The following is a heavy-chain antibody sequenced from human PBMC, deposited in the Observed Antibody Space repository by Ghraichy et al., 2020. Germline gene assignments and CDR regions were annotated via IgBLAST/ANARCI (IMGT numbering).Heavy chain of an antibody. J-gene: IGHJ4*02. CDR2: LYSGGNT. Sequence: GGSLRLSCAASGFTVSSNYMSWVRQAPGKGLEWVSVLYSGGNTYYADSVRGRFTISRDNSKNTLSLQMNSLRAEDTAVYYCAREGPRAYYGSTAYQANYFDSWGQGTLVTVSS. V-gene: IGHV3-66*01. D-gene: IGHD3-22*01. CDR1: GFTVSSNY. CDR3: AREGPRAYYGSTAYQANYFDS.